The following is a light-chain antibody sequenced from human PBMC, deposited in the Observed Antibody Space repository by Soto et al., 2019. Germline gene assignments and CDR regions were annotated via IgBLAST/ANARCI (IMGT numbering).Light chain of an antibody. Sequence: EMVLQQPPAPRSLFQGEGATLSCRASQRVGSYLAWYQQKPGQAPSLPIYDASNRATGIPARFSGSGSGTDFTLTISSLEPEDFAVYYCQQRSNWPPLTFGGGTKVEIK. V-gene: IGKV3-11*01. CDR2: DAS. CDR3: QQRSNWPPLT. J-gene: IGKJ4*01. CDR1: QRVGSY.